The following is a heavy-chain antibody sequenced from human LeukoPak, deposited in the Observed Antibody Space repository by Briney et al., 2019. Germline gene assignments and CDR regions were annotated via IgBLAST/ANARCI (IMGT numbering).Heavy chain of an antibody. V-gene: IGHV3-7*03. CDR2: MDGGGSAT. CDR3: ANEEWYRFDY. D-gene: IGHD2-8*01. Sequence: GGSLRLSCAASGFTFSSYWMSWVRQAPGKGLEWVATMDGGGSATYYVDSVKGRFTITRDNAKNSLFLQMNSLRAEDTALYYCANEEWYRFDYWGQGTLVTVPS. J-gene: IGHJ4*02. CDR1: GFTFSSYW.